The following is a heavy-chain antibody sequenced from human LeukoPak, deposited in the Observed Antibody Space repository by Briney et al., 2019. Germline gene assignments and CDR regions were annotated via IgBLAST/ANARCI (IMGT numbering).Heavy chain of an antibody. Sequence: GSLRLSCAASGFTFSSYAMHWVRQAPGKGLEWVAVISYDGSNKYYADSVKGRFTISRDNSKNTLYLQMNSLRAEDTAVYYCARDGVGYWGQGTLVTVSS. CDR1: GFTFSSYA. CDR3: ARDGVGY. J-gene: IGHJ4*02. D-gene: IGHD3-16*01. V-gene: IGHV3-30*04. CDR2: ISYDGSNK.